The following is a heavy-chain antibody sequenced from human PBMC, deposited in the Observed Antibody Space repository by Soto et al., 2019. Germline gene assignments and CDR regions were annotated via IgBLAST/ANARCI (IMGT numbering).Heavy chain of an antibody. Sequence: EVQLLESGGNLVPPGGSLRLSCSASGFIFNNFTMNWVRQAPGKGLEWVSAISPSGGITYNADSVRGRFTISRDNSKNSLSLQMNSLRVDDTAIYYCARGSHLDCWGQGILVTVSS. J-gene: IGHJ4*02. D-gene: IGHD3-16*01. CDR1: GFIFNNFT. V-gene: IGHV3-23*01. CDR3: ARGSHLDC. CDR2: ISPSGGIT.